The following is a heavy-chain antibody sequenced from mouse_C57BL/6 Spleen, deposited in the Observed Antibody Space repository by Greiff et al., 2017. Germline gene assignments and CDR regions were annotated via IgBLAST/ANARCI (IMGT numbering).Heavy chain of an antibody. D-gene: IGHD1-1*01. CDR3: ARSSYYYGTQYYFDY. V-gene: IGHV1-59*01. CDR2: IDPSDSYT. Sequence: VQLQQSGAELVRPGTSVKLSCKASGYTFTSYWMHWVKQRPGQGLEWIGVIDPSDSYTNYNQKFKGKATLTVDTSSSTAYMQLSSLTSEDSAVYYCARSSYYYGTQYYFDYWGQGTTLTVSS. CDR1: GYTFTSYW. J-gene: IGHJ2*01.